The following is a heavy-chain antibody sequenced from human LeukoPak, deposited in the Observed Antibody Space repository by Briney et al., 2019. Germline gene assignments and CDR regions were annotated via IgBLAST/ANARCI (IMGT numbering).Heavy chain of an antibody. CDR3: ARIRTAVTTSWYFDL. CDR2: ISGSGGST. J-gene: IGHJ2*01. V-gene: IGHV3-23*01. CDR1: GFTFSSYA. Sequence: GGSLRLSCAASGFTFSSYAMTWVRQAPGKGLEWVSAISGSGGSTSYADSVKGRCTISRDNSKNTLYLQMNSLRAEDTAVYYCARIRTAVTTSWYFDLWGRGTLVTVSS. D-gene: IGHD4-17*01.